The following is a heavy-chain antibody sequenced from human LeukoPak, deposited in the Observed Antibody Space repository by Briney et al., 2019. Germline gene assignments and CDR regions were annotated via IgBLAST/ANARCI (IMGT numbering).Heavy chain of an antibody. CDR3: ARFVSRRIAAAGVWFDP. CDR1: GGSIATGGYY. V-gene: IGHV4-31*03. CDR2: IYYSGST. Sequence: SQTLSLMCSVSGGSIATGGYYWSWVRQLPGKGLECIGSIYYSGSTYYNPSLKSRLTASIDASQNQFSLRLNSMTAADTAVYYCARFVSRRIAAAGVWFDPWGQGTLVTVSS. J-gene: IGHJ5*02. D-gene: IGHD6-13*01.